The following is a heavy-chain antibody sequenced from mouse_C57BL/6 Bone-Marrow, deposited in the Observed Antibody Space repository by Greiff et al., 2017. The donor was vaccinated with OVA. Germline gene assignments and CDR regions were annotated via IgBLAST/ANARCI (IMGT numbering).Heavy chain of an antibody. V-gene: IGHV5-16*01. D-gene: IGHD1-1*01. Sequence: EVQLVESEGGLVQPGSSMKLSCTASGFTFSDYYMAWVRQVPEKGLEWVANINYDGSSTYYLDSLKSRFIISRDNAKNILYLQMSSLKSEDTATYYCSREMKYYGSSYDYYAMDYWGQGTSVTVSS. J-gene: IGHJ4*01. CDR3: SREMKYYGSSYDYYAMDY. CDR2: INYDGSST. CDR1: GFTFSDYY.